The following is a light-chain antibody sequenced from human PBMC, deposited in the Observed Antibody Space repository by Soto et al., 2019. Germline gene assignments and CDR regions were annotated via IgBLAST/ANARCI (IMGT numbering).Light chain of an antibody. CDR3: TSYTNTNTWV. V-gene: IGLV2-14*01. Sequence: QSVLTQPASVSGSPGQSIAISCTGTSSDVGGNNYVSWFHQFPGKAPKLMISEVSDRPSGVSSRFSGSKSGNTASLTISGLQAENEADYYCTSYTNTNTWVSGGGTKVTV. J-gene: IGLJ3*02. CDR1: SSDVGGNNY. CDR2: EVS.